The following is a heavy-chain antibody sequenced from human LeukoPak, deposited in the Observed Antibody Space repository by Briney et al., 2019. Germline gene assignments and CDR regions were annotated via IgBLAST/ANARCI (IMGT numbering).Heavy chain of an antibody. V-gene: IGHV4-39*01. CDR1: GGSISSGSYY. D-gene: IGHD3/OR15-3a*01. J-gene: IGHJ4*02. CDR3: ARQTGSGLFILP. Sequence: SETLSLTCSVSGGSISSGSYYWAWIRQAPGKGLEWTGSIYFGGSTYYNPSLKSRVTISVDMSKNQFSLRLTSVTAADTAVYYCARQTGSGLFILPGGQGTLVTVSS. CDR2: IYFGGST.